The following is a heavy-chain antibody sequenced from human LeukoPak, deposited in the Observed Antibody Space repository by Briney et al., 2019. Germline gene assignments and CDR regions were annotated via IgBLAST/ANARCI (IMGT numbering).Heavy chain of an antibody. CDR1: GFTFSSYW. Sequence: GGSLRLSCAASGFTFSSYWMSWVRQAPRKGLEWVANIKQDGSEKYYVDSVKGRFTISRDNAKNSLYLQMNSLRAEDTAVYYRASSSGYDSDAFDIWGQGTMVTVSS. CDR3: ASSSGYDSDAFDI. V-gene: IGHV3-7*01. D-gene: IGHD5-12*01. CDR2: IKQDGSEK. J-gene: IGHJ3*02.